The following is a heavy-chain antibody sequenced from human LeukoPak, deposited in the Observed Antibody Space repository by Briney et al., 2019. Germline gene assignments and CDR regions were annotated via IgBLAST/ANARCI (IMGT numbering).Heavy chain of an antibody. CDR1: GGSISSYY. J-gene: IGHJ6*03. Sequence: SETLSLTCTVSGGSISSYYWSWIRQPPGKGLEWIGYIYTSGSTNYNPSLKSRVTISVDTSKNQFSLKLSSVTAADTAVYYCARHNYYYYYMDVWGKGTTVTVSS. V-gene: IGHV4-4*09. CDR3: ARHNYYYYYMDV. CDR2: IYTSGST.